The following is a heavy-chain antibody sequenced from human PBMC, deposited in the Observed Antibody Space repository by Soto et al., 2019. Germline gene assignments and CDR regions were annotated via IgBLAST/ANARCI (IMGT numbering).Heavy chain of an antibody. V-gene: IGHV3-30-3*01. J-gene: IGHJ4*02. CDR1: GFSFSISP. D-gene: IGHD7-27*01. Sequence: QVQLVASGGGVVQPGMSLRLSCAASGFSFSISPMHWVRQAPGKGQEMVALISYEGTNKFYADSVTGRVTISRDNSKSTLYLQVDSLRPEDAAVYYCARDPKTSGGQHWAFNYFASWGQGTLGTVSS. CDR3: ARDPKTSGGQHWAFNYFAS. CDR2: ISYEGTNK.